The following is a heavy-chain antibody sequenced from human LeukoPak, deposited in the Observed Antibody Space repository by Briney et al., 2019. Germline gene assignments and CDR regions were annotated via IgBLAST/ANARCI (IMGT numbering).Heavy chain of an antibody. D-gene: IGHD3-22*01. Sequence: SETLSLTCTVSGGSISSYYWSWIRQPPGKGLEWIGNIYYSGTAYYKPSLKSRVTISVDTSKNQFSLNLSSVTAADTAVYYCARDYYDSGAYYSDAFDIWGQGTMVTVSS. CDR3: ARDYYDSGAYYSDAFDI. CDR1: GGSISSYY. J-gene: IGHJ3*02. CDR2: IYYSGTA. V-gene: IGHV4-59*12.